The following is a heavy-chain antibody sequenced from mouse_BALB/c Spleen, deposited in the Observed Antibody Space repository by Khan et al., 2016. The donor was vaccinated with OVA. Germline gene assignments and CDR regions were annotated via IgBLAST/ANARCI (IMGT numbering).Heavy chain of an antibody. CDR1: GFTFSNFW. J-gene: IGHJ3*01. V-gene: IGHV6-6*02. CDR3: SRPSGYYGWFAY. CDR2: IRLKSNNYAT. Sequence: EVKLEESGGGLVQPGGSMKLSCVASGFTFSNFWMNWVRQSPEKGLEWVAEIRLKSNNYATHYAESVKGRFTISRADSNSSVYLQMDNISAEDNGIYCCSRPSGYYGWFAYWGQGTLVTVSA. D-gene: IGHD2-3*01.